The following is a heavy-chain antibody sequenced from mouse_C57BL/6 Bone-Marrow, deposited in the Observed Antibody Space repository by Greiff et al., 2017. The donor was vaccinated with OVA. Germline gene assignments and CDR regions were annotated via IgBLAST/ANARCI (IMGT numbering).Heavy chain of an antibody. Sequence: QVQLQQSGAELARPGASVKMSCKASGYTFTSYTMHWVKQRPGQGLEWIGYINPSRGYTKYNQKFKDKATLTADKSSSTAYMQLSSLTSEDSAVYYCANYYYGSSLSYFDVWGTGTTVTVSS. CDR1: GYTFTSYT. CDR2: INPSRGYT. D-gene: IGHD1-1*01. J-gene: IGHJ1*03. CDR3: ANYYYGSSLSYFDV. V-gene: IGHV1-4*01.